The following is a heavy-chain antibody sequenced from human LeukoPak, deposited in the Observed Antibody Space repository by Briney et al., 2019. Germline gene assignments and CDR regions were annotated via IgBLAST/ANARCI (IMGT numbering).Heavy chain of an antibody. J-gene: IGHJ4*02. D-gene: IGHD3-10*01. CDR2: IYDSETT. Sequence: SETLSLTCTVSGASMSNHYWSWIWQPPGKGLEWIGYIYDSETTNYNPSLKSRVTMSVDTSKNQFFLNLSSVTAADTAVYYCARLSQPFGELEDPFIDYWGQGTLVTVSS. V-gene: IGHV4-59*11. CDR3: ARLSQPFGELEDPFIDY. CDR1: GASMSNHY.